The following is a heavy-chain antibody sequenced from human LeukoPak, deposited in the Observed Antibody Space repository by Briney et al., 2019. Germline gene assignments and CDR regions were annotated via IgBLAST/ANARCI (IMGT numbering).Heavy chain of an antibody. J-gene: IGHJ4*02. CDR2: MYTGGST. D-gene: IGHD3-22*01. CDR1: GFTFSSYA. V-gene: IGHV3-53*01. Sequence: GGSLRLSCAASGFTFSSYAMSWVRQAPGKGLEWVSVMYTGGSTYYADSVKGRFTISRDNSKNTLYLQMNSLRAEDTALYYCARAPFYYDSSGYPYFDGWGQGTLVTVSS. CDR3: ARAPFYYDSSGYPYFDG.